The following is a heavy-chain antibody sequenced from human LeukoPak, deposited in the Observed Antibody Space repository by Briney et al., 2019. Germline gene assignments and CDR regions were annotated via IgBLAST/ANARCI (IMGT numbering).Heavy chain of an antibody. CDR1: GFTFSSYA. J-gene: IGHJ4*02. Sequence: PGGSLRLSCAASGFTFSSYAVHWVRQAPGKGLEWVAVISYDGSNKYYADSVKGRFTISRDNSKNTLYLQMNSLRAEDTAVYYCARDTRGDWYYFDYWGQGTLVTVSS. CDR2: ISYDGSNK. V-gene: IGHV3-30*04. CDR3: ARDTRGDWYYFDY. D-gene: IGHD2-21*02.